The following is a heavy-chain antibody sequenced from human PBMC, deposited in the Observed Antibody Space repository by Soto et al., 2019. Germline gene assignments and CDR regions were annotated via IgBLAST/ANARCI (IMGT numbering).Heavy chain of an antibody. CDR1: GGSFSGYY. CDR3: ARVQRYCSGGSCYSRAGLDAFDI. Sequence: SETLSLTCAVYGGSFSGYYWSWIRQPPGKGLEWIGEINHSGSTNYNPSLKSRVTISVDTSKNQFSLKLSSVTAADTAVYYCARVQRYCSGGSCYSRAGLDAFDIWGHGTMVTVSS. CDR2: INHSGST. V-gene: IGHV4-34*01. J-gene: IGHJ3*02. D-gene: IGHD2-15*01.